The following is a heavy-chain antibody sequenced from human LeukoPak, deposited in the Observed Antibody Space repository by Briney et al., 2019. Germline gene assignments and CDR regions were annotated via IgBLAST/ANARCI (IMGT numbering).Heavy chain of an antibody. D-gene: IGHD3-22*01. V-gene: IGHV4-4*02. J-gene: IGHJ3*02. CDR1: GGSISSSNW. Sequence: SGTLSLTCAVSGGSISSSNWWSWVRQPPGKGLEWIGEIYHSGSTNYNPSLKSRVTMSVDKSNNQFSLKLSSVTAADTAVYYCAKDFVSYYDIGDEYAFDIWGQGTMVTVSS. CDR2: IYHSGST. CDR3: AKDFVSYYDIGDEYAFDI.